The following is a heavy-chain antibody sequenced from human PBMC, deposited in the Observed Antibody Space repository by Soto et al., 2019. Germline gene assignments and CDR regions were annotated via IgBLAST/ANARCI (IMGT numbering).Heavy chain of an antibody. CDR3: AKNSAATIRVGYDY. V-gene: IGHV3-23*01. D-gene: IGHD5-12*01. J-gene: IGHJ4*02. CDR1: GFTFSSYP. CDR2: IVASGGIT. Sequence: EVQLLESGGGLAQPGGSLRLSCAASGFTFSSYPMSWVRQAPGQGLEWLSGIVASGGITYYADSVKGRFTISRDNSKNTLYLQMNSLRAEDTAVYYCAKNSAATIRVGYDYWGQGTLVTVSS.